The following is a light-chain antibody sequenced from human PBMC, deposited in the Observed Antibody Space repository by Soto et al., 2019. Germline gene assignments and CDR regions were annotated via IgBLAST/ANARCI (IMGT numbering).Light chain of an antibody. CDR3: QQYNSF. Sequence: GDTVTITCRASRSINKWLAWYQQKPGKDPKLLIYEVSTLESGVPSRFSGSGSGTEFTLTISSLQPDDIATYYCQQYNSFFGQGTKLEIK. J-gene: IGKJ2*01. V-gene: IGKV1-5*03. CDR2: EVS. CDR1: RSINKW.